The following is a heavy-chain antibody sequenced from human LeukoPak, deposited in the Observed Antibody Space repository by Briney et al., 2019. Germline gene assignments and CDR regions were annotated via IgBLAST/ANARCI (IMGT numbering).Heavy chain of an antibody. D-gene: IGHD5-12*01. CDR1: GYTFTGYY. V-gene: IGHV1-2*02. CDR3: ARDTRGYSSYDSD. CDR2: INPNSGGT. J-gene: IGHJ4*02. Sequence: ASVKVSCKASGYTFTGYYMHWVRQAPGQGLEWMGWINPNSGGTNYAQKFQGRVTMTRDTSISTAYMELSRLRSDDTAVYYCARDTRGYSSYDSDWGQGTLVTVSS.